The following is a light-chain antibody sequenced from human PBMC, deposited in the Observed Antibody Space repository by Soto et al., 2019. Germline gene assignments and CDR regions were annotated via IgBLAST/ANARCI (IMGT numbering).Light chain of an antibody. CDR1: SSDVGGYNY. J-gene: IGLJ1*01. V-gene: IGLV2-8*01. Sequence: PGQSVTISCTGTSSDVGGYNYVSWYQQHPGKASKLMTYEVSERPSGVPDRFSGSKSGNTASLTVSGLQADDEADYSCSSYSGTYYHYVFGTGTKVTVL. CDR3: SSYSGTYYHYV. CDR2: EVS.